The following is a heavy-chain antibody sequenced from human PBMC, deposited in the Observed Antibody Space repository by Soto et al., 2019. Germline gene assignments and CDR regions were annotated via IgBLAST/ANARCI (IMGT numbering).Heavy chain of an antibody. CDR1: GGSISSGDYY. D-gene: IGHD2-2*01. CDR2: IYYSGST. CDR3: ARASIVLVPAAPYYFDY. Sequence: SETLSLTCTVSGGSISSGDYYWSWIRQPPGKGLEWIGYIYYSGSTYYNPSLKSRVTISVDTSKNQFSLKLSSVTAADTAVYYCARASIVLVPAAPYYFDYWGQGTLVTVSS. V-gene: IGHV4-30-4*01. J-gene: IGHJ4*02.